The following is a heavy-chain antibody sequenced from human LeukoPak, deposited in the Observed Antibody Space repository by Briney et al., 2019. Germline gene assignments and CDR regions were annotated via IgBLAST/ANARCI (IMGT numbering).Heavy chain of an antibody. CDR3: ARGYCSSTSCYNYYYYYMDV. V-gene: IGHV1-69*05. CDR1: GGTFSSYA. D-gene: IGHD2-2*02. J-gene: IGHJ6*03. CDR2: IIPIFGTA. Sequence: SVTVSCKASGGTFSSYAISWVRQAPGQGLEWMGGIIPIFGTANYAQKFQGRVTITTDESTSTAYMELSSLRSEDTAVYYCARGYCSSTSCYNYYYYYMDVWGKGTTVTVSS.